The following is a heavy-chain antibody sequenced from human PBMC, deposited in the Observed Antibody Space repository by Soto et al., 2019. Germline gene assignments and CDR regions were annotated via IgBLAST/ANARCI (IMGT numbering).Heavy chain of an antibody. Sequence: QVQLVESGGGVVQPGRSLRLSCAASGFSFSDFAMHWIRQAPGKGLEWVALISYDGSHQIYADSVKGRLTISRDNARNSLYLQMNSLRAEDTAVYYCARGGTTVTDFWGQGTLVTVSS. V-gene: IGHV3-30-3*01. CDR1: GFSFSDFA. CDR3: ARGGTTVTDF. D-gene: IGHD4-17*01. J-gene: IGHJ4*02. CDR2: ISYDGSHQ.